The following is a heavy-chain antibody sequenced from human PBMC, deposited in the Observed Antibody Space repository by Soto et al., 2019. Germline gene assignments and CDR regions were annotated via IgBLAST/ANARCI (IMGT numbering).Heavy chain of an antibody. Sequence: GSLRLSCAASGFTFGGYGMHWVRQAPGKGLEWVAVIWSDGRNKYYRESVKGRFTISRDNAKNSLYLQMNSLRAEDTAVYYCARCRSADDSSGPIDYWGQGTLVTVSS. CDR3: ARCRSADDSSGPIDY. V-gene: IGHV3-33*01. D-gene: IGHD3-22*01. CDR1: GFTFGGYG. J-gene: IGHJ4*02. CDR2: IWSDGRNK.